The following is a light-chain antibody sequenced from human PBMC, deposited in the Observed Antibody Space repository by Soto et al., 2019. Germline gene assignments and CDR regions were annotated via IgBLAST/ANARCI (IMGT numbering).Light chain of an antibody. CDR3: HQYLNWPQA. V-gene: IGKV3-15*01. Sequence: ETVMTQSPATLSVTPGERATLSCMASESVSSYLAWYQQKPGQAPRLLIYGASARATGVPARFSGSGSGTDFTLIISSLQPEDFAVYYCHQYLNWPQAFGQGTKVEIK. CDR1: ESVSSY. J-gene: IGKJ1*01. CDR2: GAS.